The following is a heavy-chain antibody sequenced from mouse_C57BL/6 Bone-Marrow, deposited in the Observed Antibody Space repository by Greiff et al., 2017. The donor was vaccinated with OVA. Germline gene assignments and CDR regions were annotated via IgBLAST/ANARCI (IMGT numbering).Heavy chain of an antibody. Sequence: EVKLMESEGGLVQPGSSMKLSCTASGFTFSDYYMAWVRQVPEKGLEWVANINYDGSSTYYLDSLKSRFIISRDNAKNILYLQMSSLKSEDTATYYCARDPLYYGSVDWYCDVWGTGTTVTVSS. J-gene: IGHJ1*03. CDR3: ARDPLYYGSVDWYCDV. V-gene: IGHV5-16*01. CDR1: GFTFSDYY. CDR2: INYDGSST. D-gene: IGHD1-1*01.